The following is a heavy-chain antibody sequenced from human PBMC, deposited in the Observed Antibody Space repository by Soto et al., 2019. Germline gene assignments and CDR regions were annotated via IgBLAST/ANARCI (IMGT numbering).Heavy chain of an antibody. CDR2: ISAYNGNT. CDR3: ARGVGSGSYYNQYNWFDP. CDR1: GYTFTNYG. J-gene: IGHJ5*02. Sequence: QVQLVQSGAEVKKPGASVKVSCKASGYTFTNYGISWVRQAPGQGLEWMGWISAYNGNTKYAQKLQGRVTMTTDTSTRKAYMELRSLRSDDTAVYYCARGVGSGSYYNQYNWFDPWGQGTLVTVSS. V-gene: IGHV1-18*01. D-gene: IGHD3-10*01.